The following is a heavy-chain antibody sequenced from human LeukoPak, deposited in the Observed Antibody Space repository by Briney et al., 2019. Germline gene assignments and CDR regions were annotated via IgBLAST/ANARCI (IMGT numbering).Heavy chain of an antibody. J-gene: IGHJ4*02. CDR1: GASFNTGDYY. V-gene: IGHV4-31*03. Sequence: SETLSLTCIVSGASFNTGDYYWSWIRQHPGKGLEWIGYIYNSGSTYYNPSLKSRVTISVDTSKNHFSLRLTSVTAADSAVYYCARGAPPDSWGQGTLVTVSS. CDR3: ARGAPPDS. CDR2: IYNSGST.